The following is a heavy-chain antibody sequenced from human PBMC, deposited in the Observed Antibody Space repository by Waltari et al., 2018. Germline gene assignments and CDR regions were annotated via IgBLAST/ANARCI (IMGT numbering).Heavy chain of an antibody. Sequence: QVQLQESGPGLVKPSQTLSLTCTVSGGSISSGGYYWSWIRQHPGKGLEWIGYTDYSGSTNYNPSLKSRVTISVDTSKNQFSLKLISVTAADTAVYYCARDAYYYDSSGSPGGAFDIWGQGTMVTVSS. D-gene: IGHD3-22*01. V-gene: IGHV4-31*03. CDR3: ARDAYYYDSSGSPGGAFDI. CDR2: TDYSGST. J-gene: IGHJ3*02. CDR1: GGSISSGGYY.